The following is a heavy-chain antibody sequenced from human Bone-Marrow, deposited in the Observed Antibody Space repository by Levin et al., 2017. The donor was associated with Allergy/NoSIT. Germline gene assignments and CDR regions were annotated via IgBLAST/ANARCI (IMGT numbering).Heavy chain of an antibody. CDR2: ISSSGSTI. V-gene: IGHV3-48*03. J-gene: IGHJ6*03. CDR1: GFTFSSYE. Sequence: GESLKISCAASGFTFSSYEMNWVRQAPGKGLEWVSYISSSGSTIYYADSVKGRFTISRDNAKNSLYLQMNSLRAEDTAVYYCARDRWYSSSWSKAGLLLVDYYYYMDVWGKGTTVTVSS. D-gene: IGHD6-13*01. CDR3: ARDRWYSSSWSKAGLLLVDYYYYMDV.